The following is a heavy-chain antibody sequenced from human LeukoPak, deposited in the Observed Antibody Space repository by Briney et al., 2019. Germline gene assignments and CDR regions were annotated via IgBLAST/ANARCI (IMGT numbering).Heavy chain of an antibody. D-gene: IGHD7-27*01. J-gene: IGHJ4*02. Sequence: GASVKVSCKTSGYTFIDYFIHWVRQAPGQGLEWMGRLNPNNGYTFYTEEFQGRVTMTRDTSISTAYMKLSRLTSDDTALYYCARDLSSTSNWEFDYWGQGTLVTVSS. CDR1: GYTFIDYF. V-gene: IGHV1-2*06. CDR2: LNPNNGYT. CDR3: ARDLSSTSNWEFDY.